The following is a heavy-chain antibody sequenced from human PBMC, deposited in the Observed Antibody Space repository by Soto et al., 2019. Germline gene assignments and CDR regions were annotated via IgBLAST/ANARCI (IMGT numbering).Heavy chain of an antibody. CDR3: AKGLAVSSWYYGMDV. D-gene: IGHD6-13*01. J-gene: IGHJ6*02. CDR2: ISYDGSNK. Sequence: GGSLRLSCAASGFTLSSYGMHWVRQAPGRGLEWVAVISYDGSNKYYVDSVKGRFTISRDDSKNTLYLQMNGLRAEDTAVYYCAKGLAVSSWYYGMDVWGQGTTVTVSS. CDR1: GFTLSSYG. V-gene: IGHV3-30*18.